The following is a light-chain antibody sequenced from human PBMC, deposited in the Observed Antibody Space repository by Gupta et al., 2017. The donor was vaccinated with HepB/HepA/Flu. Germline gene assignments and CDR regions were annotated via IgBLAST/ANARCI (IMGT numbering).Light chain of an antibody. CDR1: QSVSSSY. CDR3: QQYGSSP. J-gene: IGKJ4*01. V-gene: IGKV3-20*01. Sequence: EIVLTQSPGTLSLSPGERATLSCRASQSVSSSYLAWYQQKPGQAPRLLIYGASSRATGIQDRFSGSGSGTDFTLTSSRLEPEDFAGYYFQQYGSSPFGGGTKVEIK. CDR2: GAS.